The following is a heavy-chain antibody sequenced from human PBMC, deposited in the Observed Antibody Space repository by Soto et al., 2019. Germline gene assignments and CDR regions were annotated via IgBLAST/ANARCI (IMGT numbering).Heavy chain of an antibody. V-gene: IGHV2-5*02. CDR2: IYWDDDK. Sequence: QITLKESGPTLVKPTQTLTLTCTFSGFSLSTSGVGVGWIRQPPGKALEWLALIYWDDDKRYSPSLKSRLTITKDTSKNQVVLNMTNMDPVDTATYYRAHRFESSSPSSFDYWGQGTLVTVSS. D-gene: IGHD6-6*01. CDR3: AHRFESSSPSSFDY. CDR1: GFSLSTSGVG. J-gene: IGHJ4*02.